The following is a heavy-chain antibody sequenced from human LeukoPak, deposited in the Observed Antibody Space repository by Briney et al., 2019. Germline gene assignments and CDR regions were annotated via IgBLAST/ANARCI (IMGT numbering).Heavy chain of an antibody. CDR3: ARGRSGGDWFDP. J-gene: IGHJ5*02. Sequence: SETLSLTCAVSGGSIGSYYWSWIRQPPGKGLEWIGYIHDSGSTKYNPSLKSRVTMFVDTSRNHLSLKLTSVTAADTAVYYCARGRSGGDWFDPWGQGTLVTVSS. D-gene: IGHD3-10*01. V-gene: IGHV4-59*01. CDR1: GGSIGSYY. CDR2: IHDSGST.